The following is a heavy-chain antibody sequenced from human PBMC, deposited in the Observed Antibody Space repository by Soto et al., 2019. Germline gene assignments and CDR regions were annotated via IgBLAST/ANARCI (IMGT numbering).Heavy chain of an antibody. V-gene: IGHV3-33*01. CDR3: ARDLTPATAHDYRDYYCDS. CDR1: GFAFRSHG. D-gene: IGHD1-1*01. J-gene: IGHJ4*02. CDR2: IWYDGNKK. Sequence: QVQLVESGGGVVQPGTSLRLSCAASGFAFRSHGMHWVRQAPGRGLEWLALIWYDGNKKVYGDDVKGRFTISRDNSKSTLSLEMNGLRTDDTAVYYCARDLTPATAHDYRDYYCDSWGVGTVVTVSS.